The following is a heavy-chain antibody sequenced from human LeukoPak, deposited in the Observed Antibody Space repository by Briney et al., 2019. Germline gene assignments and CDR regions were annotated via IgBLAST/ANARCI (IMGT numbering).Heavy chain of an antibody. Sequence: TGGSLRLSCAASGFTFSSYGMHWVRQAPGKGLEWVAVIWYDGSNKYYADSVKGRFTISRDNSKNTLYLQMNSLRAEDTAVYYCARDLGSELELRGDIDYWGQGTLVTVSS. J-gene: IGHJ4*02. CDR2: IWYDGSNK. V-gene: IGHV3-33*01. CDR1: GFTFSSYG. D-gene: IGHD1-7*01. CDR3: ARDLGSELELRGDIDY.